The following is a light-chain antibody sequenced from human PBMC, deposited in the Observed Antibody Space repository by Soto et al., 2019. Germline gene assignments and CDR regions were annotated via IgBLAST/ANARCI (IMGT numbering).Light chain of an antibody. CDR1: QSISSW. CDR2: DAS. J-gene: IGKJ1*01. CDR3: QQYNSYSSGGT. V-gene: IGKV1-5*01. Sequence: DIQMTQSPSTLSASVGDRVTITCRASQSISSWLAWYQQKPGKAPKLLIYDASSLESGVPSRFSGSRSGTEFTLTIRSLQPDDFATYYCQQYNSYSSGGTFGQGTKGESK.